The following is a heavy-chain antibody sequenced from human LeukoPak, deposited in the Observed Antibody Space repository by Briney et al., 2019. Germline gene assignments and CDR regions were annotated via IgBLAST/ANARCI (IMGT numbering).Heavy chain of an antibody. CDR1: GFTFNSYA. CDR2: ISGSGDST. Sequence: GGSLRLSCAASGFTFNSYAMTWVRQAPAKGLEWVSAISGSGDSTYYADSVKGRFTISRDNSKNTLYLQMNSLRAEDTAVYYCAKDAGMITFGGVIVIDNWFDPWGQGTLVTVSS. D-gene: IGHD3-16*02. V-gene: IGHV3-23*01. J-gene: IGHJ5*02. CDR3: AKDAGMITFGGVIVIDNWFDP.